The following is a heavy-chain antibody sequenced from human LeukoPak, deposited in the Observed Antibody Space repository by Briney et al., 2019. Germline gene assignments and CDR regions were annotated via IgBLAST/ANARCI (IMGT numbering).Heavy chain of an antibody. CDR1: GFTFNYYW. D-gene: IGHD2/OR15-2a*01. J-gene: IGHJ4*02. V-gene: IGHV3-74*01. Sequence: GGSLRLSCEASGFTFNYYWMHWVRQAPGKGLVWVSRINTDGSTTTYADSVKGRFTISRDNAKNTLHLQMNSLRAEDTAVYYCARDFSGPVEDWGQGTLVTVSS. CDR3: ARDFSGPVED. CDR2: INTDGSTT.